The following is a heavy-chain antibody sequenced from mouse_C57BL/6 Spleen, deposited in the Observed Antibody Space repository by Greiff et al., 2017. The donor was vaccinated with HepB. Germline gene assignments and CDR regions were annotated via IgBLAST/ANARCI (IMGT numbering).Heavy chain of an antibody. CDR2: IDPSDSYT. D-gene: IGHD4-1*01. Sequence: QSCKASGYTFTSYWMHWVKQRPGQGLEWIGEIDPSDSYTNYNQKFKGKSTLTVDKSSSTAYMQLSSLTSEDSAVYYCARGLGEYFDYWGQGTTLTVSS. CDR1: GYTFTSYW. CDR3: ARGLGEYFDY. V-gene: IGHV1-69*01. J-gene: IGHJ2*01.